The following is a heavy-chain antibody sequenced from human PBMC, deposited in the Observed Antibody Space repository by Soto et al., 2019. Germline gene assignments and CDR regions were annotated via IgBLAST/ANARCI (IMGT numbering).Heavy chain of an antibody. CDR1: GFTFGDYA. Sequence: PGGSLRLSCTASGFTFGDYAMSWFRQAPGKGLEWVGFIRSKAYGGTTEYAASVKGRFTISRDDSKSIAYLQMNSLKTEDTAVYYCTSLYYYDSSGCRYPVHWGQGTLVTVSS. V-gene: IGHV3-49*03. D-gene: IGHD3-22*01. J-gene: IGHJ4*02. CDR3: TSLYYYDSSGCRYPVH. CDR2: IRSKAYGGTT.